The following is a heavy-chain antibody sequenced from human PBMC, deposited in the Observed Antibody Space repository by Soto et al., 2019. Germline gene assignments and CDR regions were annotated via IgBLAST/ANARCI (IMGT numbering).Heavy chain of an antibody. D-gene: IGHD1-26*01. V-gene: IGHV1-18*01. CDR1: GYTFSSYG. Sequence: ASVKVSCKASGYTFSSYGINWVRQAPGQGLEWMGWISAYDGNTNYAQKLQGRVAMTTDTSTSTVYMELRSLRSDDTAVYYCARDAESGSYSGYWGQGTLVTVSS. CDR2: ISAYDGNT. J-gene: IGHJ4*02. CDR3: ARDAESGSYSGY.